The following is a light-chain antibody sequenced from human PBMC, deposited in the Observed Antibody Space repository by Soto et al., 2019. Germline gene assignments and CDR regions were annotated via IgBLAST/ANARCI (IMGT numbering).Light chain of an antibody. CDR3: SSYTSNSTHVV. Sequence: QSVLTQPASVSGSPGQSVTISCTRTSSDVGGYNDVSWYQQHPGKSPKLMIYDVSNRPSGVSASLSGSKSGNAASLTISGLQDEDEADYYCSSYTSNSTHVVFGGGTKLTVL. CDR2: DVS. CDR1: SSDVGGYND. V-gene: IGLV2-14*01. J-gene: IGLJ2*01.